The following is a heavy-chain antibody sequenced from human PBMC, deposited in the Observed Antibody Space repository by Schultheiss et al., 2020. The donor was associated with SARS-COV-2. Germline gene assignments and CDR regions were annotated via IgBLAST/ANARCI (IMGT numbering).Heavy chain of an antibody. J-gene: IGHJ5*02. CDR2: INHSGST. V-gene: IGHV4-34*01. CDR3: ARDTRYCSSTSCYILVSVTDRLRFDP. Sequence: SQTLSLTCAVYGGSFSGYYWSWIRQPPGKGLEWIGEINHSGSTNYNPSLKSRVTISLDTSKNQFSLKLSSVTAADTAVYYCARDTRYCSSTSCYILVSVTDRLRFDPWGQGTLVTVSS. CDR1: GGSFSGYY. D-gene: IGHD2-2*02.